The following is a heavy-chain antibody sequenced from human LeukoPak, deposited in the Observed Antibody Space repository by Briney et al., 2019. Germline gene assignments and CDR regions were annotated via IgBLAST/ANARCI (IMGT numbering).Heavy chain of an antibody. J-gene: IGHJ4*02. Sequence: SETLSLTCTVSGGSISSSSYYWGWIRQPPGKGLEWIGSIYYSGSTYYNPSLKSRVTISVDTSKNQFSLKLISVTAADTAVYYCATTRVGATRGFFDYWGQGTLVTVSS. CDR2: IYYSGST. V-gene: IGHV4-39*01. CDR1: GGSISSSSYY. CDR3: ATTRVGATRGFFDY. D-gene: IGHD1-26*01.